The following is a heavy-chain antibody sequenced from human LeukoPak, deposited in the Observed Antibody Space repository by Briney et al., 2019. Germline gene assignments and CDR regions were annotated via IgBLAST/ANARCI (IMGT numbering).Heavy chain of an antibody. CDR1: GYTFTGYY. CDR2: INPNSGGT. CDR3: AKGPAGAGWFDP. Sequence: ASVKVSCKASGYTFTGYYMHWVRQAPGQGLEWLGWINPNSGGTKYAQKFQGRVTMTRDTSISTAYMELSSLTSDDTAVYYCAKGPAGAGWFDPWGQGTLVTVSS. J-gene: IGHJ5*02. V-gene: IGHV1-2*02. D-gene: IGHD4/OR15-4a*01.